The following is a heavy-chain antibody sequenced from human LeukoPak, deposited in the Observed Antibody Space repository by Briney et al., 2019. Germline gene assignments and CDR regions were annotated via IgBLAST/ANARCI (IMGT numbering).Heavy chain of an antibody. Sequence: ASVKVSCKASGYTFTSYYIHWVRQAPGQGLEWMGLINPSGGSTRYAQRLQGRVTMTRDTSTSTVYMELSSLRSEDTAVYYCARGGHVRLYDSTSAFDYWGQGTLVTVSS. CDR3: ARGGHVRLYDSTSAFDY. D-gene: IGHD3-22*01. CDR1: GYTFTSYY. CDR2: INPSGGST. J-gene: IGHJ4*02. V-gene: IGHV1-46*01.